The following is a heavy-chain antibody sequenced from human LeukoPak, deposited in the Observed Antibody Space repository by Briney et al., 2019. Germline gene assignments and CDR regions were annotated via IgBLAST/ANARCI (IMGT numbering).Heavy chain of an antibody. V-gene: IGHV4-38-2*01. CDR2: IYHGGTT. D-gene: IGHD3-22*01. Sequence: PSETLSLTCAVSGSSISSGYYWGWIRQPPGKGLEWIGSIYHGGTTYYNPSLKSRVTMSVDTSKNQFSLKLSSVTAADTAVYYCARTPYYYDSSGFFPSGQGTLVTVSS. J-gene: IGHJ5*02. CDR1: GSSISSGYY. CDR3: ARTPYYYDSSGFFP.